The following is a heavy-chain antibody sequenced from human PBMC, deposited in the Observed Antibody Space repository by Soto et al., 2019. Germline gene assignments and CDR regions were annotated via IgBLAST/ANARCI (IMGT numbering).Heavy chain of an antibody. CDR2: IKSKSDGGAT. V-gene: IGHV3-15*07. D-gene: IGHD5-18*01. Sequence: EVQLVESGGGLVKPGGSLRLSCAASGFTFSKAWMNWVRQVPGKGLEWVGRIKSKSDGGATDDAAALKGRFIISRDDSKNTLYLQMNSLRAEDTAVYYCTTDGAYSYSFEFWGQGTLVTVSS. CDR1: GFTFSKAW. J-gene: IGHJ4*02. CDR3: TTDGAYSYSFEF.